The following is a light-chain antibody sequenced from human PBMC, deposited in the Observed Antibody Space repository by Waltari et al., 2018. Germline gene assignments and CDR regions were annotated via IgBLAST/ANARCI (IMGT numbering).Light chain of an antibody. CDR2: LTS. V-gene: IGKV2-28*01. CDR1: QSLLDSSGNTH. Sequence: EIVLTQSPLSLPVTPGEPASIPCRSSQSLLDSSGNTHLDWFLQKPGQSPQLLIYLTSTRASGVPERFSGSGSGTDFTLRISRVEAEDVGLYYCMQALQTPTFGPGTKVDIK. CDR3: MQALQTPT. J-gene: IGKJ3*01.